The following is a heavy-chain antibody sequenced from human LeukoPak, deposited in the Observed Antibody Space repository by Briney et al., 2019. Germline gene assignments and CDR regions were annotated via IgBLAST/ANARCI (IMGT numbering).Heavy chain of an antibody. CDR1: GFTFSSYA. D-gene: IGHD3-16*02. CDR2: ISYDGSNK. V-gene: IGHV3-30-3*01. J-gene: IGHJ4*02. Sequence: GGSLRLSCAASGFTFSSYAMHWVRRAPGKGLEWVAVISYDGSNKYYADSVKGRFTISRDNSKNTLYLQMNSLRAEDTAVYYCARTYVWGSYRPYPPDYWGQGTLVTVSS. CDR3: ARTYVWGSYRPYPPDY.